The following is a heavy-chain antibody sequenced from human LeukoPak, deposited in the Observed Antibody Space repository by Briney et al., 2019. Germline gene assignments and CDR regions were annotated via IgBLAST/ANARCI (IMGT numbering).Heavy chain of an antibody. D-gene: IGHD2-2*01. CDR2: IYYSGST. J-gene: IGHJ3*02. CDR3: ARAHCSSTSCYYDAFDI. V-gene: IGHV4-59*01. CDR1: GGSISSYY. Sequence: KPTETLSLTCTVSGGSISSYYWSWIRQPPGKGLEWIGYIYYSGSTNYNPSLKSRVTISVDTSKNQFSLKLSSVTAADTAVYYCARAHCSSTSCYYDAFDIWGQGTMVTVSS.